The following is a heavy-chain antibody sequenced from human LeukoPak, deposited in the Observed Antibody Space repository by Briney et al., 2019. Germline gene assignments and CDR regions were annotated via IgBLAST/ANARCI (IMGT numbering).Heavy chain of an antibody. CDR1: GFTFSSYE. J-gene: IGHJ4*02. Sequence: PGRSLRLSCAASGFTFSSYEINWVRQAPGEGLEWVSYIRTTGRTIYYADAVKVRYTIPRDNTKNALYLQRNGLRAEDTAVYYCARWSVWPRVWGQGTLVAVSS. CDR3: ARWSVWPRV. V-gene: IGHV3-48*03. D-gene: IGHD3-3*01. CDR2: IRTTGRTI.